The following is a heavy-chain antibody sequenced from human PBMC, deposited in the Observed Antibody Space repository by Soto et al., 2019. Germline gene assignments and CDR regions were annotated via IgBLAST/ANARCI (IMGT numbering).Heavy chain of an antibody. D-gene: IGHD2-2*01. CDR1: GLTFSNYG. Sequence: EVQLVESGGGLVQPGGSLRLSCVVSGLTFSNYGMSWVRQAPGKGLEWVANINQDGSESYYVDSVKGRFTISRDNAKNSLYLQMTSLRAEDTAVYYCARPARECSSPGCANWGQGTLVTVSS. CDR3: ARPARECSSPGCAN. CDR2: INQDGSES. V-gene: IGHV3-7*01. J-gene: IGHJ4*02.